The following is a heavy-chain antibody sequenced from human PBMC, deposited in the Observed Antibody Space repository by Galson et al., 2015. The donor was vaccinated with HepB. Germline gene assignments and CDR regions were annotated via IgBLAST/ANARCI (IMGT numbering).Heavy chain of an antibody. J-gene: IGHJ6*02. CDR3: AREAWLRLSETDYYFNEMDV. D-gene: IGHD5-12*01. V-gene: IGHV3-7*03. CDR1: GFTFSSYW. CDR2: IKQDGSEK. Sequence: LRLSCAASGFTFSSYWMTWVRQAPGKGLEWVANIKQDGSEKYYVDSMKGRFTISRDNDKNSVFLQMNSLRAEDTAVYYCAREAWLRLSETDYYFNEMDVWGQGTTVTVSS.